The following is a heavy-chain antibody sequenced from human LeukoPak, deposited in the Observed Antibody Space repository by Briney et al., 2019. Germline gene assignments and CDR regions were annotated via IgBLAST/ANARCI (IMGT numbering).Heavy chain of an antibody. Sequence: GASVKVSCKASGGTFSSYAISWVRQAPRQGLEWMGGIIPIFGTANYAQKFQGRVTITADESTSTAYMELSSLRSEDTAVYYCASSHQIDYYDSSGYFGLPVDYWGQGTLVTVSS. CDR2: IIPIFGTA. CDR1: GGTFSSYA. CDR3: ASSHQIDYYDSSGYFGLPVDY. V-gene: IGHV1-69*13. J-gene: IGHJ4*02. D-gene: IGHD3-22*01.